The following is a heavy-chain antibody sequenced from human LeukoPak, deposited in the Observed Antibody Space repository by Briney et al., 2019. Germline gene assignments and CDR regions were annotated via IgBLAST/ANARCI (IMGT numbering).Heavy chain of an antibody. D-gene: IGHD2-15*01. V-gene: IGHV5-51*01. CDR2: IYPGDSDT. J-gene: IGHJ5*02. CDR3: ARVVVVVAANNWFDP. Sequence: GESLKISCKGSGYSFTSYWIGWVRQMPGKGLEWMGIIYPGDSDTRYSPSFQGQVTISADKSISTAYLQWSSLQASDTAMYYCARVVVVVAANNWFDPWGQGTLVTVSS. CDR1: GYSFTSYW.